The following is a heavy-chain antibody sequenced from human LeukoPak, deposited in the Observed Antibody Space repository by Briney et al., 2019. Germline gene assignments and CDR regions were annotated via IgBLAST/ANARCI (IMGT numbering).Heavy chain of an antibody. Sequence: ASVKVSCKASGYTFTSYAMHWVRQAPGQGLEWMGWISAYNGNTNYAQKLQGRVTMTTDTSTSTAYMELRSLRSDDTAVYYCARDFIQIAARRGYYYYGMDVWGQGTTVTVSS. CDR1: GYTFTSYA. CDR2: ISAYNGNT. J-gene: IGHJ6*02. V-gene: IGHV1-18*01. CDR3: ARDFIQIAARRGYYYYGMDV. D-gene: IGHD6-6*01.